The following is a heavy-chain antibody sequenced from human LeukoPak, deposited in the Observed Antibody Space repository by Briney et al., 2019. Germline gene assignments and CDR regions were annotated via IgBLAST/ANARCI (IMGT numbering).Heavy chain of an antibody. CDR1: GGSISSSSYY. D-gene: IGHD6-19*01. Sequence: PSETLSLTCTVSGGSISSSSYYWGWIRQPPGKGLEWIGSIYYSGSTYYNPSLKSRVTISVDTSKNQFSLKLSSVTAADTAVYYCARLSIAVAGGTDYWGQGTLVTVSS. CDR2: IYYSGST. CDR3: ARLSIAVAGGTDY. V-gene: IGHV4-39*01. J-gene: IGHJ4*02.